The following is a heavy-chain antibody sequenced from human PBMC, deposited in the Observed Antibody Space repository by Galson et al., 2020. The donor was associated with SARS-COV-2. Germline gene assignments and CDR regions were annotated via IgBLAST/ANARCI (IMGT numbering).Heavy chain of an antibody. J-gene: IGHJ6*02. V-gene: IGHV1-69*13. D-gene: IGHD5-18*01. CDR1: GGTFNTYS. Sequence: SVKVPCKASGGTFNTYSISRLRQAPGHELEGMGGIAPLFGTANYAQDFQGRVTITADESTATAYLQLISLRSEDTAVYFCARDPDISMAPHYYFDMDVWGQGTTVIVSS. CDR3: ARDPDISMAPHYYFDMDV. CDR2: IAPLFGTA.